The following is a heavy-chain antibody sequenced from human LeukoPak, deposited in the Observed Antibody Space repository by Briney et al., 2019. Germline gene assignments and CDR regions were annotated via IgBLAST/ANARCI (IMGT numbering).Heavy chain of an antibody. CDR1: GFTFSSYA. D-gene: IGHD2-15*01. V-gene: IGHV3-30-3*01. CDR3: ASARDVEVLATPTALDY. CDR2: ISYDGSDT. J-gene: IGHJ4*02. Sequence: PGRSLRLSCAASGFTFSSYAMHWVRQAPGKGLEWVAIISYDGSDTYYTDSVKGRFTISRDNSKNTLYLQMNSLRAEDTAVYYCASARDVEVLATPTALDYWGQGTLVTVSS.